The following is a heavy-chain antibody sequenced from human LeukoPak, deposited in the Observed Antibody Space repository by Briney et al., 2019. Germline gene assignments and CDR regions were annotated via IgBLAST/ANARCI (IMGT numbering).Heavy chain of an antibody. J-gene: IGHJ4*02. CDR2: INAGNGNT. CDR3: ARSTQGDGSDC. V-gene: IGHV1-3*01. Sequence: ASVKVSCKPYGYTFTSYDIHWVRQAPGQRLEWIGWINAGNGNTKYSQKFPGRVTITRDTSASTAYMELSSLRSEETAVYYCARSTQGDGSDCWGQGTQVTVSS. CDR1: GYTFTSYD.